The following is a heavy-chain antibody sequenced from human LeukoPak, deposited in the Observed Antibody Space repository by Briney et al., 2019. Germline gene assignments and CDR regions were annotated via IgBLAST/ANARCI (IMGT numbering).Heavy chain of an antibody. D-gene: IGHD3-10*01. CDR1: GYTFTSYA. J-gene: IGHJ4*02. CDR2: INAGNGNT. Sequence: ASVKVSCKASGYTFTSYAMHWVRQAPGQRLEWMGWINAGNGNTKYSQKFQGRVTITRDTSASTAYMELSSLRSEDTAVYYCARTNPMVRGVMYYFDYWGQGTLVTVSS. CDR3: ARTNPMVRGVMYYFDY. V-gene: IGHV1-3*01.